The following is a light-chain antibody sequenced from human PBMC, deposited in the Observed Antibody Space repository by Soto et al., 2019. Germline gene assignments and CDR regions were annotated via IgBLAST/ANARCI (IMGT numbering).Light chain of an antibody. CDR3: CSYTSISTYV. CDR1: SSDVGSDYNY. Sequence: QSALTQPASVSGSPGQSIAISCTGTSSDVGSDYNYVSWYQQHPGKAPKLMVYDVSTRPSGVSNRFSGSKSGTTASLTISGLQAEDEADYYCCSYTSISTYVFGTGTKVTV. V-gene: IGLV2-14*03. J-gene: IGLJ1*01. CDR2: DVS.